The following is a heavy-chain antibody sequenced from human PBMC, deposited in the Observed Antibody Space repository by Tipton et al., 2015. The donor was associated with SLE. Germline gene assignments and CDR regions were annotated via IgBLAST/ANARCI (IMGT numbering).Heavy chain of an antibody. J-gene: IGHJ4*02. D-gene: IGHD6-13*01. Sequence: TLSLTCAVSGYSISSGYYWGWIRQPPGKGLEWIGYIYYSGSTNYNPSLKSRVTISIDTSKNQFSLKLSSVTAADTAVYYCARAPGSSSIDYWGQGTLVTVSS. CDR2: IYYSGST. V-gene: IGHV4-61*01. CDR3: ARAPGSSSIDY. CDR1: GYSISSGYY.